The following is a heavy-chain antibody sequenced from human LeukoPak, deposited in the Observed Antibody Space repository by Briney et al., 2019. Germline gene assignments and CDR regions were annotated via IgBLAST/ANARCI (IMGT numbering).Heavy chain of an antibody. J-gene: IGHJ4*02. Sequence: ASVKVSCKASGYTFTSYAMHWLRQAPGQRLEWMGWINAGNGNTKYSQKFQDRVTITRDTSASTAYMELSSLRSEDTAVYYCARDSHYYESSGYNQGDFDYWGQGTLVTVSS. V-gene: IGHV1-3*01. CDR3: ARDSHYYESSGYNQGDFDY. CDR2: INAGNGNT. CDR1: GYTFTSYA. D-gene: IGHD3-22*01.